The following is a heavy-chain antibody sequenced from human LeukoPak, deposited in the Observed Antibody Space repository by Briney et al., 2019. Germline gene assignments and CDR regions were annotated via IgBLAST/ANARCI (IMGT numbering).Heavy chain of an antibody. CDR3: ARDFGYYYDSSGSGRGQILPGLFDY. D-gene: IGHD3-22*01. J-gene: IGHJ4*02. CDR1: GYSISSGYY. V-gene: IGHV4-38-2*02. Sequence: PSETLSLTCTVSGYSISSGYYWGWIRQPPGKGLEWIGSIYHSGSTYYNPSLKSRVTISVDTSKNQFSLKLSSVTAADTAVYYCARDFGYYYDSSGSGRGQILPGLFDYWGQGTLVTVSS. CDR2: IYHSGST.